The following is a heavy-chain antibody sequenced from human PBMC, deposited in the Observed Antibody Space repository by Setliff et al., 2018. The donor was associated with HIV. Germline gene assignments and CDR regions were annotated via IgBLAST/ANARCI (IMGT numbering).Heavy chain of an antibody. V-gene: IGHV4-34*01. Sequence: PSETLSLTCAVYGESFSDYSWNWIRQTPEKGLEWIAEITHSGSTNYNPSLRGRVTIFLGTSKNHFSLNLRSVTAADTAFYYCATKGWNAYKAFDYWGQGTLVTVSS. D-gene: IGHD1-1*01. CDR1: GESFSDYS. J-gene: IGHJ4*02. CDR3: ATKGWNAYKAFDY. CDR2: ITHSGST.